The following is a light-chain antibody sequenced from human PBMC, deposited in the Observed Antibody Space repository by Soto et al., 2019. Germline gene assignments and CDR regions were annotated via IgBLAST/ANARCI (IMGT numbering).Light chain of an antibody. CDR3: QQYNSYSSWT. J-gene: IGKJ1*01. CDR2: DAS. V-gene: IGKV1-5*01. CDR1: QSISSW. Sequence: DIQMTQSPSTLSASVGDRVTITCRASQSISSWLAWYQQKPGKAPKLLIYDASSLESGVPSRFSGSGSGTEFTLTISSLQPDDFATYYCQQYNSYSSWTFGQGTEV.